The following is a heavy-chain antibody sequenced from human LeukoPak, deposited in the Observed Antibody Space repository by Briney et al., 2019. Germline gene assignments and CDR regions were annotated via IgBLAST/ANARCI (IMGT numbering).Heavy chain of an antibody. CDR2: IDPNSGGT. J-gene: IGHJ4*02. Sequence: ASVKVSCKASGYTFTGYYMHWVRQAPGQGLEWMGWIDPNSGGTNYAQKFQGRVTMTRDTSISTAYMELSRLRSADTAVYYCARIAAAGWADYWGQGTLVTVSS. CDR3: ARIAAAGWADY. V-gene: IGHV1-2*02. CDR1: GYTFTGYY. D-gene: IGHD6-13*01.